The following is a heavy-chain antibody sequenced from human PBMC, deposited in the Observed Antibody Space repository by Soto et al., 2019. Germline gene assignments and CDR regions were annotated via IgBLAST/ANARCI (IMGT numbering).Heavy chain of an antibody. J-gene: IGHJ4*02. CDR1: GGSISTGGYY. CDR3: ARGLSVTLFDN. Sequence: QVQLQESGPGLVKPSQTLSLTCTVSGGSISTGGYYWTWIRQHPGKGLEWIGYIYYSGSTYYNPSLKSRVTISVDASKNPFSLKLSSVTAADTAVYYCARGLSVTLFDNWGQGTQVTVTS. V-gene: IGHV4-31*03. D-gene: IGHD4-17*01. CDR2: IYYSGST.